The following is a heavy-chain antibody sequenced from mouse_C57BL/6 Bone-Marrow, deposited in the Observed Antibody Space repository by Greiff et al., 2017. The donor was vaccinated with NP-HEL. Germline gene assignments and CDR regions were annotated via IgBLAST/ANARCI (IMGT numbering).Heavy chain of an antibody. CDR3: ARYGTTVVATSYWYFDV. J-gene: IGHJ1*03. Sequence: VQLQESGGGLVQPGGSLSLSCAASGFTFTDYYMSWVRQPPGKALEWLGFIRNKANGYTTEYSASVKGRFTISRDNSQSILYLQMNALRAEDSATYYCARYGTTVVATSYWYFDVWGTGTTVTVSS. V-gene: IGHV7-3*01. CDR2: IRNKANGYTT. CDR1: GFTFTDYY. D-gene: IGHD1-1*01.